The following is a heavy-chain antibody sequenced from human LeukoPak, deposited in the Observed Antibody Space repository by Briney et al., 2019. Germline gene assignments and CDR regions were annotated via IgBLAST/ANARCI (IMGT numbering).Heavy chain of an antibody. CDR3: ARTFRNSGWGIDY. CDR1: GGSFSGYY. V-gene: IGHV4-34*01. CDR2: INHSGNT. Sequence: SETLSLTCAVYGGSFSGYYWSWIRQPPGRGLEWTGEINHSGNTNYNPSLTSRVTILVDTSKNQYSLKLTSVTAADTAVYYCARTFRNSGWGIDYWGQGTQVTVSS. D-gene: IGHD6-19*01. J-gene: IGHJ4*02.